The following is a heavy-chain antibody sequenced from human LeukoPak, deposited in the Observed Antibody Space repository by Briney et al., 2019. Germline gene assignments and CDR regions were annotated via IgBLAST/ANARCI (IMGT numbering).Heavy chain of an antibody. Sequence: PSETLSLTCTVSGGSISNYYWSWIRQPPEKGLEWIGYIYYSGTTKYNPSLKSRVTISVDTSKNQFSLKLSSVTAADTAVYYCARAKLRNWFDPWGQGTLVTVSS. CDR2: IYYSGTT. CDR3: ARAKLRNWFDP. V-gene: IGHV4-59*08. J-gene: IGHJ5*02. D-gene: IGHD1-1*01. CDR1: GGSISNYY.